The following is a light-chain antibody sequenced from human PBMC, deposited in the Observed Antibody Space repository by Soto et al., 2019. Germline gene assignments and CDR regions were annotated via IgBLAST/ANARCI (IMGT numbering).Light chain of an antibody. CDR2: DAS. J-gene: IGKJ1*01. CDR3: QQYNSYSPG. Sequence: DIQMTQSPSTLSASVGDRVTITCRASRSISSWLAWYQQKPGKAPKLLIYDASSLESGVPSRFSGSGSGTEFTLTISSLQPDDFATYYCQQYNSYSPGFGQGTKVDIK. CDR1: RSISSW. V-gene: IGKV1-5*01.